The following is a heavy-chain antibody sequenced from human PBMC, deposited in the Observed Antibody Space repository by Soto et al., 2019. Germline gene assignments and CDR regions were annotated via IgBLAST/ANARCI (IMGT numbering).Heavy chain of an antibody. CDR3: AREGTQPVYDFDF. V-gene: IGHV4-30-4*01. J-gene: IGHJ4*02. Sequence: QVQLQESGPGLVKPSQTLSLTCSVSGGSISAGNYYWSWIRQSPGKGLEWIGYIYYTGSTYYNPSLHSRVSIAADTSKNQFSLRPSSVTAADTPVYYCAREGTQPVYDFDFWGQGTLVSVPS. D-gene: IGHD2-2*01. CDR2: IYYTGST. CDR1: GGSISAGNYY.